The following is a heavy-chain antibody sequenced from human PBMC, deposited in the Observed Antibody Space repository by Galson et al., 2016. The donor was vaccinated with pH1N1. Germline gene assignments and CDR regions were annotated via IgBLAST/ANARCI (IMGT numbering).Heavy chain of an antibody. CDR1: GGSVSSGGQY. CDR3: ARNAWDGSGLNYFDS. J-gene: IGHJ4*02. V-gene: IGHV4-31*03. D-gene: IGHD3-22*01. CDR2: IYYIGST. Sequence: TLSLTCSVSGGSVSSGGQYWTWIRQVPGKGLEWIGFIYYIGSTGYNPSLKSRVSMSLDMSRKQFSLHLRSVTAADTAVYYCARNAWDGSGLNYFDSWGQGILVSVSS.